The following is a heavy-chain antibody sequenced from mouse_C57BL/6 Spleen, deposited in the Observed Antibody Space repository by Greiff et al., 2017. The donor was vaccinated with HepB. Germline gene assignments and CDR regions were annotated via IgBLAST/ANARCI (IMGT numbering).Heavy chain of an antibody. CDR2: IHPNSGST. D-gene: IGHD2-2*01. J-gene: IGHJ3*01. CDR1: GYTFTSYW. CDR3: ARRDIGLPPFAY. Sequence: QVQLQQPGAELVKPGASVKLSCKASGYTFTSYWMHWVKQRPGQGLEWIGMIHPNSGSTNYNEKFKSKATLTVDKSSSTAYMQLSSLTSEDSAVYYCARRDIGLPPFAYWGQGTLVTVSA. V-gene: IGHV1-64*01.